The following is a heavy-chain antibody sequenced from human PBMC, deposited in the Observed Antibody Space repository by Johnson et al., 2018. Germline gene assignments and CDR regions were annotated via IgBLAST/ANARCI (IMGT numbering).Heavy chain of an antibody. V-gene: IGHV3-30-3*01. D-gene: IGHD2-15*01. CDR1: GFTFSSYA. J-gene: IGHJ6*03. CDR2: ISYDGSNK. CDR3: ARNPGELGYCSGGSCYEYYYYYMDV. Sequence: QVQLVESGGGVVQPGRSLRLSCAASGFTFSSYAMHWVRQAPGKGLEWVAVISYDGSNKYYADSVKGRFTISRDNSKKTLYLQMNSLRAEDTAVYYCARNPGELGYCSGGSCYEYYYYYMDVWGKGTTVTVSS.